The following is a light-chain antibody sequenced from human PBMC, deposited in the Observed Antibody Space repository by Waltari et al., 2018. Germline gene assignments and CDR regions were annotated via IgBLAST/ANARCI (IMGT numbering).Light chain of an antibody. J-gene: IGKJ4*01. V-gene: IGKV4-1*01. CDR3: QQYYSTPLT. CDR1: QSLLYSLNKKDH. CDR2: WAS. Sequence: DIVMTQSPDSLAVSLGERATIKCKYSQSLLYSLNKKDHLDWFQQKPGQPPKLLFYWASTREAGVPDRFSGSGSGTDFTLTISSLQAADVAVYYCQQYYSTPLTFGGGTKVQIK.